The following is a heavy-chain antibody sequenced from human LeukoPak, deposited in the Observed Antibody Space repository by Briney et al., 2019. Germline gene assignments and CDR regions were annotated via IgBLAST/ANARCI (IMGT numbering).Heavy chain of an antibody. V-gene: IGHV3-23*01. Sequence: GGSLRLSCAASGFTFNTYGMSWVRQAPGKGLEWVSGISGSGGATYYADSVKGRFTISRDDPHNTLYLQMDSLRAEDTAVYFCARGGVDYYGSGTYYLMYYFDYWGQGALVTVSS. J-gene: IGHJ4*02. CDR1: GFTFNTYG. CDR3: ARGGVDYYGSGTYYLMYYFDY. CDR2: ISGSGGAT. D-gene: IGHD3-10*01.